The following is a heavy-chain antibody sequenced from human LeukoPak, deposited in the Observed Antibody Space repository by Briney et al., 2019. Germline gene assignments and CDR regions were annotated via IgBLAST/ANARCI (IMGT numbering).Heavy chain of an antibody. V-gene: IGHV3-21*01. CDR3: AKPADGYCSGGSCYGLYGMDV. D-gene: IGHD2-15*01. CDR2: ISSSRIYI. CDR1: GFTFSTYS. Sequence: GGSLRLFCAASGFTFSTYSMNWVRQAPGKGLEWVSSISSSRIYIYYADSVKGRFTISRDNAKNSLYLQMNSLRAEDTAVYYCAKPADGYCSGGSCYGLYGMDVWGQGTTVTVSS. J-gene: IGHJ6*02.